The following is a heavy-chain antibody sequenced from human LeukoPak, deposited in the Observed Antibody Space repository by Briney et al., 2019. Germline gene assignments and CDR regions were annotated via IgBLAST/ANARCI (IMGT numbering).Heavy chain of an antibody. Sequence: PGRSLRLSCAASGFTFSSYGMHWVRQAPGKGLEWVAVISYDGSNKYYADSVKGRFTISRDNSKNTLYLQMNSLRAEDTAVYYCAKDQAGNTMARGVIIKAYYYYYGMDVWGQGTTVTVSS. J-gene: IGHJ6*02. V-gene: IGHV3-30*18. CDR1: GFTFSSYG. CDR3: AKDQAGNTMARGVIIKAYYYYYGMDV. D-gene: IGHD3-10*01. CDR2: ISYDGSNK.